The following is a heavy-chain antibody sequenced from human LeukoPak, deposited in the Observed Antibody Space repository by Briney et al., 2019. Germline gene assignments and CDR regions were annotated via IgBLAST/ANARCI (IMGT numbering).Heavy chain of an antibody. CDR1: GGTFSSYA. CDR3: ARGGYCSGGSCYSFDY. Sequence: SVNVSCKASGGTFSSYAISWVRQAPGQGLEWMGGIIPIFGTANYAQKFQGRVTITADGSTSTAYMELSSLRSEDTAVYYCARGGYCSGGSCYSFDYWGQGTLVTVSS. D-gene: IGHD2-15*01. CDR2: IIPIFGTA. J-gene: IGHJ4*02. V-gene: IGHV1-69*13.